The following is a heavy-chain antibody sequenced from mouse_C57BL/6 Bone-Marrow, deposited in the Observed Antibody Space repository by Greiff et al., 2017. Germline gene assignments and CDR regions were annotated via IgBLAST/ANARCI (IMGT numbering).Heavy chain of an antibody. CDR1: GFTFSDYG. V-gene: IGHV5-17*01. J-gene: IGHJ3*01. Sequence: EVKVEESGGGLVKPGGSLKLSCAASGFTFSDYGMHWVRQAPEKGLVWVAYISSGSSTIYYADTVKGRFTISRDTAKNTLFLRMTSLRSEDTAMYYCARDCPWFAYWGQGTLVTVSA. CDR2: ISSGSSTI. CDR3: ARDCPWFAY.